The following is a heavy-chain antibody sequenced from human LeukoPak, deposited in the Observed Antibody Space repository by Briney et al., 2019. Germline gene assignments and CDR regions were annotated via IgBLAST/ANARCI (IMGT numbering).Heavy chain of an antibody. CDR1: GDSVSNKDAA. Sequence: SQTLSPTCALSGDSVSNKDAAWNWIRESPSRGLEWLGRTFYRSKWYNDYAVSVKGRIIVSADTSKNQFSLHLNSVTPDDTAVYYCGRTVGYFDYWGQGILVTVSS. J-gene: IGHJ4*02. CDR2: TFYRSKWYN. V-gene: IGHV6-1*01. D-gene: IGHD2-15*01. CDR3: GRTVGYFDY.